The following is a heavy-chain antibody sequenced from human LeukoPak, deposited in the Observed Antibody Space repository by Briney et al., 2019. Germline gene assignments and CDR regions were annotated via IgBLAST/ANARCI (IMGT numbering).Heavy chain of an antibody. D-gene: IGHD6-19*01. J-gene: IGHJ6*02. V-gene: IGHV3-21*01. CDR3: AKEDRGWAEGMDV. Sequence: GGSLRLSCAASGFTLSAYSMNWVRQAPGKGLEWVSSIDSSGDYIYYADSLKGRFTISRDNAKNSLYLEMNSLRVKDTAVYYCAKEDRGWAEGMDVWGQGTTVTVSS. CDR1: GFTLSAYS. CDR2: IDSSGDYI.